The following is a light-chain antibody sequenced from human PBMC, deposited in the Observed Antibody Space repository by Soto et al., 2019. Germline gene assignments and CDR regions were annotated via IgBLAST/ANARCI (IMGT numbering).Light chain of an antibody. CDR1: SSNIGAGYD. CDR2: AND. Sequence: QSVLTQPPSVSGAPGQRVTISCTGSSSNIGAGYDVHWYQQLPGTAPKLLIYANDNRPSGVPDRFSGSKSGTSGSLAITGLQAEDEAHYYCQSYDSSLSGSMVFGGGTKLTVL. CDR3: QSYDSSLSGSMV. J-gene: IGLJ2*01. V-gene: IGLV1-40*01.